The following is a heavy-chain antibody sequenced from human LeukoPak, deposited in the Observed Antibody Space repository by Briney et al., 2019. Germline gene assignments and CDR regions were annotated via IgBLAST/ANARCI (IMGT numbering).Heavy chain of an antibody. CDR3: ARDKGDYGDYYWFDP. J-gene: IGHJ5*02. V-gene: IGHV4-39*07. D-gene: IGHD4-17*01. CDR2: INYSGST. CDR1: GGSISSSSYY. Sequence: SETLSLTCTASGGSISSSSYYWGWIRQPPGKGLEWIGRINYSGSTNYNPSLKSRVTISVDTSKNQFSLKLSSVTAADTAVYYCARDKGDYGDYYWFDPWGQGTLVTVSS.